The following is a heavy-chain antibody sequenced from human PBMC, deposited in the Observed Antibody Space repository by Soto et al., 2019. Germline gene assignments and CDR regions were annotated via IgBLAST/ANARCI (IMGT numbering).Heavy chain of an antibody. V-gene: IGHV1-2*02. J-gene: IGHJ6*02. CDR3: ARVGGGLASLGYYGMDV. CDR2: INPNSGGT. Sequence: QVQLVQSGAEVKKTGASVKVSCKASGYTFIGYYIHWVRQAPGQGLEWMGWINPNSGGTNYAQRLQGGVTMTRDRSISTAYMELSRLKSDDTAVYYCARVGGGLASLGYYGMDVWGQGTTVTVSS. CDR1: GYTFIGYY. D-gene: IGHD3-10*01.